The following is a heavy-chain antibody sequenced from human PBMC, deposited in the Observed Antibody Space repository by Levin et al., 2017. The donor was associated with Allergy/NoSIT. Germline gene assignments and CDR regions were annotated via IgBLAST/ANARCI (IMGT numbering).Heavy chain of an antibody. V-gene: IGHV4-61*02. Sequence: SETLSLTCTVSGGSFSSGSYFWSWIRQSAGKGLEWIGRIYTSGSTNYNPSLKSRVSMSVDTSKNQISLNLRSVTAADTAVYYCARDYYGSGSSYIEAFEIWGQGILVTVSS. CDR2: IYTSGST. CDR1: GGSFSSGSYF. D-gene: IGHD3-10*01. CDR3: ARDYYGSGSSYIEAFEI. J-gene: IGHJ3*02.